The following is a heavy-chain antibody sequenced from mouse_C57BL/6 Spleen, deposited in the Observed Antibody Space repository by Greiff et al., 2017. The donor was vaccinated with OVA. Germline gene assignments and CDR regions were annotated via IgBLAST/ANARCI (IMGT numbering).Heavy chain of an antibody. CDR2: INPSTGGT. CDR3: ASYYYGSSYWVY. V-gene: IGHV1-42*01. J-gene: IGHJ2*01. CDR1: GYSFTGYY. Sequence: VQLKESGPELVKPGASVKISCKASGYSFTGYYMNWVKQSPEKSLEWIGEINPSTGGTTYNQKFKAKATLTVDKSSSTAYMQLKSLTSEDSAVYYCASYYYGSSYWVYWGQGTTLTVSS. D-gene: IGHD1-1*01.